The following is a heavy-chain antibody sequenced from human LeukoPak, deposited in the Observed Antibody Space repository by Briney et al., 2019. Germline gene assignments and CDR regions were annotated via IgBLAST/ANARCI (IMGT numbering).Heavy chain of an antibody. CDR3: ANPVRLGELSHYDY. CDR1: GFTFSSYA. Sequence: GGSLRLSCAASGFTFSSYAMSWVRQAPGKGLEWVSAISGSGGSTYYADSVKGRFTISRDNSKNTLYLQMNSLRAEDTAVYYCANPVRLGELSHYDYWGQGTLVTVSS. J-gene: IGHJ4*02. CDR2: ISGSGGST. D-gene: IGHD3-16*02. V-gene: IGHV3-23*01.